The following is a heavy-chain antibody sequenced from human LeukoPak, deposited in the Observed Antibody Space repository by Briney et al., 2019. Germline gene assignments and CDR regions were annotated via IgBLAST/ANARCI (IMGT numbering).Heavy chain of an antibody. J-gene: IGHJ6*02. Sequence: PGGSLRLSCAASGFTFSSYSMNWVRQAPGKGLEWVSSISSSSSYIYYADSVKGRFTISRDNSKNTLYLQMNSLRAEDTAVYYCAKSMFQDYDILTGYTYYYGMDVWGQGTTVTVSS. V-gene: IGHV3-21*04. D-gene: IGHD3-9*01. CDR1: GFTFSSYS. CDR3: AKSMFQDYDILTGYTYYYGMDV. CDR2: ISSSSSYI.